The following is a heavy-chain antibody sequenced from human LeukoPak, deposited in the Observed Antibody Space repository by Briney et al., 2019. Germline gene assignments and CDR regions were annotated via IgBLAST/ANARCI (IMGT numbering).Heavy chain of an antibody. J-gene: IGHJ3*02. Sequence: PGGSLRLSCAASGFTFSSYWMSWVRQAPGKGLEWVANIRQDGSEKYYVDSVKGRFTISRDNAKNSLYLQMNSLRAEDTAMYYCARGDYSDSSDYYIDAFDIWGQGTMVTVSS. CDR2: IRQDGSEK. D-gene: IGHD3-22*01. CDR3: ARGDYSDSSDYYIDAFDI. CDR1: GFTFSSYW. V-gene: IGHV3-7*04.